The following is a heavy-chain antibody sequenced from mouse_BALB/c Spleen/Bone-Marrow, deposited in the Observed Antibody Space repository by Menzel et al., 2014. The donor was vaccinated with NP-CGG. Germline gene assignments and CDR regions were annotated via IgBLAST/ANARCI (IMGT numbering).Heavy chain of an antibody. Sequence: EVQLVESGGGLVQPGGSMKLSCAASGFTFSDAWMDWVRQSPEKGLEWVAGIRTKADNHATYYTESVKGRSTISRDDSKSGVYLQMSNLRAEDTGIYYCTGDSGRLWFFDVWGAGTAVTVSS. CDR1: GFTFSDAW. CDR2: IRTKADNHAT. D-gene: IGHD1-1*01. CDR3: TGDSGRLWFFDV. J-gene: IGHJ1*01. V-gene: IGHV6-6*01.